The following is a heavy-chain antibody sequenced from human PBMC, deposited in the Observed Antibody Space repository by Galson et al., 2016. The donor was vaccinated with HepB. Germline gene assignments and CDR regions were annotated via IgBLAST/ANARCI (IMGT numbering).Heavy chain of an antibody. CDR3: ARAGIFGGDFYFYAMDV. D-gene: IGHD2-21*01. J-gene: IGHJ6*02. CDR1: GGSISSGGDF. CDR2: IHYSGST. Sequence: TLSLTCTVSGGSISSGGDFWSWIRQHPGKGLEWIGYIHYSGSTYYNPSLKSRVTISVDTSKNQFSLKVSSVTAADTAVYYCARAGIFGGDFYFYAMDVWGQGTTVTVS. V-gene: IGHV4-31*03.